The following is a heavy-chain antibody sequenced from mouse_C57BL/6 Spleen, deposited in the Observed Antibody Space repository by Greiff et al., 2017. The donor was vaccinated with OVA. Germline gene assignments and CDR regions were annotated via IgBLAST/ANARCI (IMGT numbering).Heavy chain of an antibody. V-gene: IGHV1-19*01. CDR1: GYTFTDYY. J-gene: IGHJ3*01. CDR3: ARFYYDYDDPWFAY. CDR2: INPYNGGT. D-gene: IGHD2-4*01. Sequence: EVQLQQSGPVLVKPGASVKMSCKASGYTFTDYYMNWVKQSHGKSLEWIGVINPYNGGTSYNQKFKGKATLTVDKSSSTAYMELNSLTSEDSAVYYCARFYYDYDDPWFAYWGQGTLVTVSA.